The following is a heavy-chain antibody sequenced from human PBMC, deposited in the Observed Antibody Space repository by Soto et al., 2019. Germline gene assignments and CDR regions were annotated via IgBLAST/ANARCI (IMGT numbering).Heavy chain of an antibody. CDR3: ARFPQTAIVGAAYFDY. V-gene: IGHV1-69*02. D-gene: IGHD1-26*01. J-gene: IGHJ4*02. CDR1: GGTFSSYI. CDR2: VIPILGIA. Sequence: QVQLVQSGAEVKKPGSSVKVSCKASGGTFSSYIISWVRQAPVQGLEWMGRVIPILGIANYVQKFQGRVTITADNSTSTDDLELSSLRSEDTAVYYCARFPQTAIVGAAYFDYWGQGNLVTGPS.